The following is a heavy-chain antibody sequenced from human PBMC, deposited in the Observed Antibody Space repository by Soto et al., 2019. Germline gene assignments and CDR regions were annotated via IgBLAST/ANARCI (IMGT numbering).Heavy chain of an antibody. Sequence: GGSLRLSCAASGFTFSNYAMIWVRQAPGKGLEWVSGISGRDTMTYYADSVKGRFTISRDNSKSTLYPQMNSLRADDTAVYYCAKGAIYDWNRVLNDWGQGTLVTVSS. J-gene: IGHJ4*02. V-gene: IGHV3-23*01. D-gene: IGHD1-20*01. CDR1: GFTFSNYA. CDR3: AKGAIYDWNRVLND. CDR2: ISGRDTMT.